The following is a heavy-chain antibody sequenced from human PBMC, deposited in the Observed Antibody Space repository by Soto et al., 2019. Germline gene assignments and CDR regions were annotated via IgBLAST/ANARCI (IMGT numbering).Heavy chain of an antibody. D-gene: IGHD2-21*01. Sequence: PSETLSLTCTVSNDSIRSGTYYWAWIRQPPGRGLEWIGSLSYLGTTDYNPSLKSRVTISKDASKNQFSLKLTSMTAADTAVYYCATGRSDSLAFSGFDCWGQGTQVTVSS. CDR1: NDSIRSGTYY. J-gene: IGHJ4*02. CDR3: ATGRSDSLAFSGFDC. V-gene: IGHV4-39*01. CDR2: LSYLGTT.